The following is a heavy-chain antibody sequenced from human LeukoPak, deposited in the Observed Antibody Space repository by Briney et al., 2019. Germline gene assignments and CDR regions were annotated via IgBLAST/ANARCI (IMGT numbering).Heavy chain of an antibody. CDR2: IYYSGST. V-gene: IGHV4-38-2*02. CDR3: ARAQRRLGPQDRSGNFDY. D-gene: IGHD3-16*02. CDR1: GYSISSGYY. J-gene: IGHJ4*02. Sequence: SETLSLTCTVSGYSISSGYYWGWIRQPPGKGLEWIGYIYYSGSTNYNPSLKSRVTISVDTSKNQFSLKLSSVTAADTAVYYCARAQRRLGPQDRSGNFDYWGQGTLVTVSS.